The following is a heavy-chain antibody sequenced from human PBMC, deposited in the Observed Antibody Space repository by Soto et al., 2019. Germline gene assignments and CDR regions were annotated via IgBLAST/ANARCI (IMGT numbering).Heavy chain of an antibody. D-gene: IGHD2-2*01. V-gene: IGHV1-69*01. CDR3: ARSQGSSTSLDIYYYYYYGMDV. J-gene: IGHJ6*02. Sequence: QVQLVQSGAEVKKPGSSVKVSCKASGGTFSSYDISWVRQAPGQGLEWMGGIIPISGTANYSLKFQGRVTITADESTSTVYIELSSLRTEDKSVYFCARSQGSSTSLDIYYYYYYGMDVWGQGTKVTGSS. CDR1: GGTFSSYD. CDR2: IIPISGTA.